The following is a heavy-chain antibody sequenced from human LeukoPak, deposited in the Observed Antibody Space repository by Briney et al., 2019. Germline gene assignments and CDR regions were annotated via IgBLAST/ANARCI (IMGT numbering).Heavy chain of an antibody. J-gene: IGHJ4*02. CDR1: GFTFSSHD. CDR2: IGTAGDT. Sequence: GGSLRLTCAASGFTFSSHDMHWVRQATGKGLEWVSTIGTAGDTYYPGSVKGRFTISRENAKNSLYLQMNILKAGDTAVYYCARGGPGYYLDYWGQGTLVTVSP. CDR3: ARGGPGYYLDY. V-gene: IGHV3-13*01.